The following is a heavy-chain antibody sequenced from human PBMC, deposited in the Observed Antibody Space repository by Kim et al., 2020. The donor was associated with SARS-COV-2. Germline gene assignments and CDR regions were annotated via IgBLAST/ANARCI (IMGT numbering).Heavy chain of an antibody. CDR1: GFTFGDYA. CDR3: AKLGGSYGLYGMDV. Sequence: GGSLRLSCAASGFTFGDYAMHWVRQAPGKGLEWVSGISWNSGSIGYADSVKGRFTISRDNAKNSLYLQMNSLRAEDTALYYCAKLGGSYGLYGMDVWGQGTTVTVSS. D-gene: IGHD3-10*01. J-gene: IGHJ6*02. CDR2: ISWNSGSI. V-gene: IGHV3-9*01.